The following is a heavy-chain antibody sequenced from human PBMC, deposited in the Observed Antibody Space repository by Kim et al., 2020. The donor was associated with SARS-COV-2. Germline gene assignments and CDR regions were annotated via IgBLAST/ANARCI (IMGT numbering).Heavy chain of an antibody. V-gene: IGHV3-30*18. CDR1: GFTFSSYG. Sequence: GGSLRPSCAASGFTFSSYGMHWVRQAPGKGLEWVAVISYDGSNKYYADSVKGRFTISRDNSKNTLYLQMNSLRAEDTAVYYCAKDGASGYDYVYYYGMDVWGQGTTVTVSS. J-gene: IGHJ6*02. D-gene: IGHD5-12*01. CDR3: AKDGASGYDYVYYYGMDV. CDR2: ISYDGSNK.